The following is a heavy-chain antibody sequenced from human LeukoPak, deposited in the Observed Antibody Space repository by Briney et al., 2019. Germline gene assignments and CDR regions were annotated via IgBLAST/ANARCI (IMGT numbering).Heavy chain of an antibody. CDR1: GYTFTSYY. CDR3: ARDCSSGKIYWYFDL. J-gene: IGHJ2*01. CDR2: INPSGGST. Sequence: GASVKVSCKASGYTFTSYYMHWVRQAPGQGLEWMGIINPSGGSTSYAQKFQGRVTMTRDTSTSTVYMELSSLRSEDTAVYYCARDCSSGKIYWYFDLWGRGTLVTVSS. V-gene: IGHV1-46*01. D-gene: IGHD1-26*01.